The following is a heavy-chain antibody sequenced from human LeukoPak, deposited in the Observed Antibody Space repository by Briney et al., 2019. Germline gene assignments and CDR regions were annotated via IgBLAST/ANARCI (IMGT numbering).Heavy chain of an antibody. CDR3: ARDHGTVPAANSPEH. CDR2: INPSSGGT. V-gene: IGHV1-2*02. Sequence: ASVKVSFKASGYTFNGYYMHWVRPAPGQGPEWMGWINPSSGGTNYAQKFQGRFTVTRDTSISTAYMELSGLTSDDTAVYYCARDHGTVPAANSPEHWGQGTLVTVSS. D-gene: IGHD2-2*01. CDR1: GYTFNGYY. J-gene: IGHJ1*01.